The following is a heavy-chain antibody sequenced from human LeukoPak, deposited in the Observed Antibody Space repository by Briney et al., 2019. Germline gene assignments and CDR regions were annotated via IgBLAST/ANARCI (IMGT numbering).Heavy chain of an antibody. J-gene: IGHJ4*02. CDR2: IIPIYVTA. V-gene: IGHV1-69*15. D-gene: IGHD6-19*01. CDR1: GGTFSNSA. CDR3: SGQQWPQVY. Sequence: SVKVSCKASGGTFSNSAFSWVRQAPRQGLEWVGRIIPIYVTAHYAQKLQGRVTTTADESTSTVYMELSSLTSEDTAVYYCSGQQWPQVYWGQGTLVTVSS.